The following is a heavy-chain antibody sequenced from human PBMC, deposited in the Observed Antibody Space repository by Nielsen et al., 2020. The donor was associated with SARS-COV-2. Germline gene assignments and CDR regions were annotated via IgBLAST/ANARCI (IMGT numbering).Heavy chain of an antibody. CDR3: ARDLGHSGYDLYAY. CDR1: GFTVSSNY. V-gene: IGHV3-53*01. Sequence: GESLKISCAASGFTVSSNYMSWVRQAPGKGLEWVSVIYSGGSTYYADSVKGRFTISRDNSKNTLYLQMSGLRADDTAVYFCARDLGHSGYDLYAYWGQGTLVTVSS. CDR2: IYSGGST. D-gene: IGHD5-12*01. J-gene: IGHJ4*02.